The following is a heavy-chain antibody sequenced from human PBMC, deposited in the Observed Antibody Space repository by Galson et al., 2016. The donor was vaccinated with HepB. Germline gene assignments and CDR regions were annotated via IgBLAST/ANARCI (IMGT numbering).Heavy chain of an antibody. CDR3: ARRNLLDY. V-gene: IGHV3-30-3*01. D-gene: IGHD1-14*01. CDR2: ISYDGINK. Sequence: SLRLSCAASGFTFSSYAIHWVRQAPGKGLEWVAVISYDGINKYYADSVKGRFTISRDNSKNTVYLQMNSLRAEDTAVYYCARRNLLDYWGQGTLVAISS. J-gene: IGHJ4*02. CDR1: GFTFSSYA.